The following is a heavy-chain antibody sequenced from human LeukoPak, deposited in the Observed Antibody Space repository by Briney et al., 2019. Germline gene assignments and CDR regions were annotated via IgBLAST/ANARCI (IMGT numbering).Heavy chain of an antibody. CDR3: ARETSQKGAHYMDV. V-gene: IGHV4-59*01. CDR2: IYYSGST. D-gene: IGHD3-16*01. Sequence: PSETLSLTCTVSGGSISRYYWSWIRQPPGKGLEWIGYIYYSGSTNYNPSLKSRVTISGDTSKNQFSLKLSSVTAADTAVYYCARETSQKGAHYMDVWGKGTTVTISS. J-gene: IGHJ6*03. CDR1: GGSISRYY.